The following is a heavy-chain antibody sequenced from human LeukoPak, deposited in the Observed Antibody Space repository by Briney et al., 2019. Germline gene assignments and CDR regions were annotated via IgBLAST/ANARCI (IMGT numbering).Heavy chain of an antibody. D-gene: IGHD2-2*01. V-gene: IGHV3-30*04. J-gene: IGHJ6*02. CDR3: ARVGGSSVADYYYYYGMDV. CDR1: GFTFSSYA. Sequence: GRSLRLSCAASGFTFSSYAMHWVRQAPGKGLEWVAVISYDGSNKYYADSVKGRFTISRDNSKSTLYLQMNSLRAEDTAVYYCARVGGSSVADYYYYYGMDVWGQGTTVTVSS. CDR2: ISYDGSNK.